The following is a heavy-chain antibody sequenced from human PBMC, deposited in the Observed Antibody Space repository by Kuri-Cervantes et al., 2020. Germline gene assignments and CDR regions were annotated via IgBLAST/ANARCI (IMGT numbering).Heavy chain of an antibody. J-gene: IGHJ6*02. CDR2: ISSSSSTI. CDR3: AREPVIGYCSGGSCYGGMDV. CDR1: GFTFSSYS. Sequence: GESLKISCAASGFTFSSYSMNWVRQAPGKGLEWVSYISSSSSTIYYADSVKGRSTISRDNAKNSLYLQMNSLRAEDTAVYYCAREPVIGYCSGGSCYGGMDVWGQGTTVTVSS. V-gene: IGHV3-48*04. D-gene: IGHD2-15*01.